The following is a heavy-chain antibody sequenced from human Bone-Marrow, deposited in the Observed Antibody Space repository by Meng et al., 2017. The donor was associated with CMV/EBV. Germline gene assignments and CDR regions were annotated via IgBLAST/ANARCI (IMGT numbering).Heavy chain of an antibody. CDR1: GYTLTELS. V-gene: IGHV1-24*01. CDR3: ARQAPPGGMDV. J-gene: IGHJ6*02. CDR2: FDPEDGET. Sequence: ASVKVSCKVSGYTLTELSMHWVRQAPGKGLEWMGGFDPEDGETIYAQKFQGRVTMTRDTSTSTLYMDLSSLRSEDTAVYYCARQAPPGGMDVWGQGTTVTVSS.